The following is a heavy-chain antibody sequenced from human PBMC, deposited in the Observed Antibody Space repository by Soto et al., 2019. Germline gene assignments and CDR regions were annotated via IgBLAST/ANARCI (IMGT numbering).Heavy chain of an antibody. D-gene: IGHD3-9*01. CDR2: ISGSGGST. CDR1: GFTFSSYA. CDR3: AKQNTYYDILTGYLLDY. Sequence: EVPLLESGGGLVQPGGSLRLSCAASGFTFSSYAMSWVRQAPGKGLEWVSAISGSGGSTYYADSVKGRFTISRDNSKNTLYLQMNSLRAEDTAVYYCAKQNTYYDILTGYLLDYWGQGTLVTVSS. V-gene: IGHV3-23*01. J-gene: IGHJ4*02.